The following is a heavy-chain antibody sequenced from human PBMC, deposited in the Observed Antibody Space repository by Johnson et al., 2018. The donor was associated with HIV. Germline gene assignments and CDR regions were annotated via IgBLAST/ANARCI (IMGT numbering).Heavy chain of an antibody. V-gene: IGHV3-30*04. CDR3: AGDGTTGPSGDAVDI. CDR2: ISYDGSNT. CDR1: GFTFSNYA. D-gene: IGHD1-14*01. J-gene: IGHJ3*02. Sequence: VQLVESGGGVVQPGRSLRLSCAASGFTFSNYAMHWVRQAPGKGLEWVAVISYDGSNTYYADSVKGRFTISRYNSKNTLYLQMNSLRPEDTAVYYCAGDGTTGPSGDAVDIWGQGTMVTVSS.